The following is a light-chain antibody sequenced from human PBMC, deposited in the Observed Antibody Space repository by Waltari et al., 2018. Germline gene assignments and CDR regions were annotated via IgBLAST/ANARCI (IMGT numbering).Light chain of an antibody. CDR3: MQGTHWPPWT. J-gene: IGKJ1*01. V-gene: IGKV2-30*01. Sequence: DVVMTQSPLSLPVTLGQPASLSCRDSQSLVYSDGNTYLNWFQQRPGHSPRRLIYKVSNRDSGVPDRFSGSGSGTDFTLKISRVEAEDVGVYYCMQGTHWPPWTFGQGTKVEIK. CDR1: QSLVYSDGNTY. CDR2: KVS.